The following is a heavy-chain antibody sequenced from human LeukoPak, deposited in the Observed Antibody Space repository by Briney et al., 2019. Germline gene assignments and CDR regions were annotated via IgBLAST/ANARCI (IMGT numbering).Heavy chain of an antibody. V-gene: IGHV3-30-3*01. Sequence: PGTSLRLSCTVSGFTFSRCVMHWVRQAPGKGLEWVAVISYDGSKKADSVKGRFTISRDNSKNTLYLQMTSLRAEHTAVSYCARDSTACWGRGTLVTVSS. CDR2: ISYDGSKK. CDR1: GFTFSRCV. D-gene: IGHD2/OR15-2a*01. J-gene: IGHJ4*02. CDR3: ARDSTAC.